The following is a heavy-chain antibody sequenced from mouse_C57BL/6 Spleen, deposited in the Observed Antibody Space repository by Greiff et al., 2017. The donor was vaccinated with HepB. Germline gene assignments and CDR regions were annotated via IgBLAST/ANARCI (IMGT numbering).Heavy chain of an antibody. CDR1: GYTFTDYY. V-gene: IGHV1-19*01. Sequence: EVQRVESGPVLVKPGASVKMSCKASGYTFTDYYMNWVKQSHGKSLEWIGVINPYNGGTSYNQKFKGKATLTVDKSSSTAYMELNSLTSEDSAVYYCARFYYGSSYAMDYWGQGTSVTVSS. J-gene: IGHJ4*01. CDR3: ARFYYGSSYAMDY. D-gene: IGHD1-1*01. CDR2: INPYNGGT.